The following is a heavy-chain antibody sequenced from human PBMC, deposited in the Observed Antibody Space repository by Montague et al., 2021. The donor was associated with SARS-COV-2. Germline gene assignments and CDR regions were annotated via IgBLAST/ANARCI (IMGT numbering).Heavy chain of an antibody. J-gene: IGHJ6*02. CDR1: GGSISNYY. CDR2: MYYSGST. Sequence: SETLSLTCTVSGGSISNYYWSWIRQPPGKGLEWIAYMYYSGSTKYNPSLKSRATISVDTSKNQFSLTLSSMTAADTAVYFCARARGGTILGVIGADYGMDNWGQGTTVTVS. V-gene: IGHV4-59*01. CDR3: ARARGGTILGVIGADYGMDN. D-gene: IGHD3-3*01.